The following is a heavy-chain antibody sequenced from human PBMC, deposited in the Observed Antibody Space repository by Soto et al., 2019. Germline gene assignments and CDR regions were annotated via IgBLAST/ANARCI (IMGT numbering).Heavy chain of an antibody. J-gene: IGHJ6*02. D-gene: IGHD2-21*02. CDR2: IIPIFGTA. V-gene: IGHV1-69*12. Sequence: QVQLVQSGAEVKKPGSSVKVSCKASGGTFSSYAISWVRQAPGQGLEWMGGIIPIFGTANYAQKFRGRVTITADESTSTAYMELSSLRSEDTAVYYCARVQRVVVVTASRPGGMDVWGQGTTVTVSS. CDR3: ARVQRVVVVTASRPGGMDV. CDR1: GGTFSSYA.